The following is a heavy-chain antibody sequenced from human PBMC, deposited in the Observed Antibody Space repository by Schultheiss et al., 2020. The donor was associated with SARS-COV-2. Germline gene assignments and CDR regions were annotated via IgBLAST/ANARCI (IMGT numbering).Heavy chain of an antibody. Sequence: SVKVSCKASGFTFTSSAVQWVRQARGQRLEWIGWIVVGSGNTNYAQKFQEIVTITRNTSISTAYMELSSLRSEDTAVYYCARDRPSDCSSTSCYSPYYYYGMDVWGQGTTVTVSS. CDR3: ARDRPSDCSSTSCYSPYYYYGMDV. CDR2: IVVGSGNT. CDR1: GFTFTSSA. D-gene: IGHD2-2*02. J-gene: IGHJ6*02. V-gene: IGHV1-58*01.